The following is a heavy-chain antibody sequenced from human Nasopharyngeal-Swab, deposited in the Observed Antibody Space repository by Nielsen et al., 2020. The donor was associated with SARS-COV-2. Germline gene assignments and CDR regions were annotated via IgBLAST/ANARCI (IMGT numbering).Heavy chain of an antibody. CDR2: INAGNGNT. D-gene: IGHD3-10*01. V-gene: IGHV1-3*01. J-gene: IGHJ5*02. Sequence: ASVKVSCKASGYTFTSYAMHWVRQAPGQRLEWMGWINAGNGNTKYSQKFQGRVTITRDTSASTVYMELSSLRSEDTAVYYCAREPGDGVSWFDPWGQGTLVTVSS. CDR1: GYTFTSYA. CDR3: AREPGDGVSWFDP.